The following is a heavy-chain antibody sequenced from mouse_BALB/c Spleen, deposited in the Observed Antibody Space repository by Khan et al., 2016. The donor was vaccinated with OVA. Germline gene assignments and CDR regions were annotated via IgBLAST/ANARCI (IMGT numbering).Heavy chain of an antibody. CDR3: AEGDYGGFDY. J-gene: IGHJ2*01. V-gene: IGHV9-2-1*01. Sequence: LVESGPELKKPGETVKISCKASGYTFTDYSMHWVKQAPGKGLKWMGWINTETGEPTYADDFKGRFAFSLETSASTAYLQINNLKNEDTATYVCAEGDYGGFDYWGQGTTLTVSS. CDR2: INTETGEP. D-gene: IGHD2-4*01. CDR1: GYTFTDYS.